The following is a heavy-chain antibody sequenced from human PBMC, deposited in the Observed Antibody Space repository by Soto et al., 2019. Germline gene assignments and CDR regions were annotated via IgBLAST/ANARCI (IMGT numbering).Heavy chain of an antibody. CDR1: GGSISSSSYY. CDR2: IYYSGST. V-gene: IGHV4-39*01. CDR3: ARHGTLLIDY. Sequence: LSLTCTVSGGSISSSSYYWGWIRQPPGKGLEWIGSIYYSGSTYYNPSLKSRVTISVDTSKNHFSLKLSSVTAADTAVYYCARHGTLLIDYWGQGTLVTVSS. D-gene: IGHD1-26*01. J-gene: IGHJ4*02.